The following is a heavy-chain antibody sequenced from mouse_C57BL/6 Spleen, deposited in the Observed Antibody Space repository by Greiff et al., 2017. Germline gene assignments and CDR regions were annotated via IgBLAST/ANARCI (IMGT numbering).Heavy chain of an antibody. J-gene: IGHJ3*01. D-gene: IGHD1-1*01. CDR2: ISSGCDYI. CDR3: TREIYYYGSSYPFAY. Sequence: EVQGVESGEGLVKPGGSLKLSCAASGFTFSSYAMSWVRQTPEKRLEWVAYISSGCDYIYYADTVKGRFTISRDNARNTLYLQMSSLKSEDTAMYYCTREIYYYGSSYPFAYWGQGTLVTVSA. CDR1: GFTFSSYA. V-gene: IGHV5-9-1*02.